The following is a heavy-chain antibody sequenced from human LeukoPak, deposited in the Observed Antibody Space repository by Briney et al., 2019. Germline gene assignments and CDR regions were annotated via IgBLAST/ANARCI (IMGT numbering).Heavy chain of an antibody. J-gene: IGHJ4*02. CDR1: GGSFSGYY. CDR2: INHSGST. V-gene: IGHV4-34*01. D-gene: IGHD3-10*01. Sequence: SETLSLTCAVYGGSFSGYYWSWIRQPPGKGLEWIGEINHSGSTNYNPSLKSRVTISVDTSKNQFSLKLSSVTAADTAVYYCASRPITMVRGGYFDYWAREPWSPSPQ. CDR3: ASRPITMVRGGYFDY.